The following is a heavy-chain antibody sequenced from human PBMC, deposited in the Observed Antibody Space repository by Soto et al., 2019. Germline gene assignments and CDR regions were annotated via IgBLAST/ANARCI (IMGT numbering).Heavy chain of an antibody. CDR2: IIPILGIA. D-gene: IGHD4-4*01. CDR1: GGTFSSYT. V-gene: IGHV1-69*02. CDR3: ASFRYSNYLLDY. J-gene: IGHJ4*02. Sequence: QVQLVQSGAEVKKPGSSVKVSCKASGGTFSSYTISWVRQAPGQGLEWMGRIIPILGIANYAQKFQGRVTITADKSTSTAYVELSSLRSEDTAVYYCASFRYSNYLLDYWGQGTLVTVSS.